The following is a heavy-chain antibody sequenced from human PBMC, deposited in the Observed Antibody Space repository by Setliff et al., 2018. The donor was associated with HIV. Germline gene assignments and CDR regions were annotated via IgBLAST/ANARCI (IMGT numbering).Heavy chain of an antibody. V-gene: IGHV3-49*04. Sequence: GGSLRLSCPASGSTFGDYAMSWVRQAPGKGLEWVGFIRSKAYGGTTEYAASVKDRFTVSRDDSKSIAYLQINSLKTEDTAVYYCTRDKGYAFDIWGQGTMVTVSS. CDR2: IRSKAYGGTT. D-gene: IGHD5-18*01. CDR1: GSTFGDYA. J-gene: IGHJ3*02. CDR3: TRDKGYAFDI.